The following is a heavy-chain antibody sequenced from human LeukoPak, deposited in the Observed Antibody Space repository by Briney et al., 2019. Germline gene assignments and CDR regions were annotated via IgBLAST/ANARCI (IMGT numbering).Heavy chain of an antibody. CDR3: ARQHGSGSYYSRAIDY. J-gene: IGHJ4*02. CDR2: IFPGDSDT. V-gene: IGHV5-51*01. CDR1: AYGFTTYC. D-gene: IGHD3-10*01. Sequence: GESLKISCEASAYGFTTYCIGCVRQMPVKGGVWMGIIFPGDSDTRYNPSFQGRVTISADKSISTASLQWSSLKASAPAMYYCARQHGSGSYYSRAIDYCGQGTLVTVSS.